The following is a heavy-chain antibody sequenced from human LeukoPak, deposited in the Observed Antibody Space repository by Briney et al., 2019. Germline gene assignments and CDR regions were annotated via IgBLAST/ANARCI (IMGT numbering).Heavy chain of an antibody. J-gene: IGHJ4*02. D-gene: IGHD3-9*01. CDR3: AREGYDILTGYYKGDY. V-gene: IGHV4-39*07. CDR1: GGSISSSSYY. CDR2: INHSGST. Sequence: SETLSLTCTVSGGSISSSSYYWGWIRQPPGKGLEWIGEINHSGSTNYNPSLKSRVTISVDTSKNQFSLKLSSVTAADTAVYYCAREGYDILTGYYKGDYWGQGTLVTVSS.